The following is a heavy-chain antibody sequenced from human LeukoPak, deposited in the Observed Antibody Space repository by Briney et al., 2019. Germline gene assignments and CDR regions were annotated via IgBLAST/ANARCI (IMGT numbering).Heavy chain of an antibody. Sequence: PSETLSLTCAVYGGSFSGYYWSWIRQPPGKGLEWIGEINHSGSTNYNPSLKSRVTISVDTSKNQIALKLSSVTAADTAVYYCARGRRWPKSKWGAVSYAFDIWGQGTMVTVSS. CDR1: GGSFSGYY. D-gene: IGHD5-24*01. V-gene: IGHV4-34*01. CDR3: ARGRRWPKSKWGAVSYAFDI. CDR2: INHSGST. J-gene: IGHJ3*02.